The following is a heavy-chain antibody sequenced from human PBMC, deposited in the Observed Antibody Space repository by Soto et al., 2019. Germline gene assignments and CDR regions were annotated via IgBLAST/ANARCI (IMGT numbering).Heavy chain of an antibody. CDR1: GGSISSYY. J-gene: IGHJ6*02. D-gene: IGHD1-26*01. V-gene: IGHV4-59*08. CDR2: IYYSGST. CDR3: ARKPHISGSYLDYYYGMDV. Sequence: ETLSLTCTVSGGSISSYYWSWIRQPPGKGLEWIGYIYYSGSTNYNPSLKSRVTISVDTSKNQFSLKLSSVTAADTAVYYCARKPHISGSYLDYYYGMDVWGQGTTVTRLL.